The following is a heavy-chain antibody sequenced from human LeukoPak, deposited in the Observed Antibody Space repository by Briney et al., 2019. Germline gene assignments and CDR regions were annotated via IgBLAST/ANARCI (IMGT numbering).Heavy chain of an antibody. J-gene: IGHJ6*02. D-gene: IGHD1-1*01. CDR3: ARDPLYNWNDGYYYYGMDV. CDR1: GGTFSSYA. V-gene: IGHV1-69*04. Sequence: SVKVSCKASGGTFSSYAISWVRQAPGQGLEWMGRIIPNRGIANYAQKFQGRVKITADKSMSTAYMELSSLRSEDTAVYYCARDPLYNWNDGYYYYGMDVWGQGTTVPVSS. CDR2: IIPNRGIA.